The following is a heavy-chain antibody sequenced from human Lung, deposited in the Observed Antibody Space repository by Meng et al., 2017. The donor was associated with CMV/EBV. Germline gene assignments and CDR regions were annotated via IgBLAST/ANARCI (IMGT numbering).Heavy chain of an antibody. J-gene: IGHJ4*02. Sequence: QVQLHQSGPGLVKPSQPLSLTCAISGDIVSSNSAAWHWIRQSPSRGLEWLGRTYYRSKWYHEYAVSVKSRITISPDTPKNQFSLQLNSMTPEDTAVYYCARGINGGCGDWGQGTLVTVSS. CDR3: ARGINGGCGD. CDR1: GDIVSSNSAA. D-gene: IGHD4-23*01. V-gene: IGHV6-1*01. CDR2: TYYRSKWYH.